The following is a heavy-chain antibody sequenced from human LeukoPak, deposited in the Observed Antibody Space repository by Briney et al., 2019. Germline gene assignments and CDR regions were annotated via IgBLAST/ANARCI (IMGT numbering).Heavy chain of an antibody. V-gene: IGHV3-7*01. D-gene: IGHD6-13*01. J-gene: IGHJ4*02. Sequence: GGSLRLSCAASGFTFGGYWMTWVRQAPGKGLEWVANINLDGSDTFYVGFVKGRFTISRDNADNSLYLQMNSLRAEDTAVYYCGRVIAGAIDYWGQGTLVTASS. CDR3: GRVIAGAIDY. CDR1: GFTFGGYW. CDR2: INLDGSDT.